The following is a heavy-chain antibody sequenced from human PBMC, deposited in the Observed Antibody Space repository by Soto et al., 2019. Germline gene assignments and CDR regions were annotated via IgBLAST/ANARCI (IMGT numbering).Heavy chain of an antibody. D-gene: IGHD5-12*01. CDR1: GGSISSSSYY. Sequence: QLQLQESGPGLVKPSETLSLTCTVSGGSISSSSYYWGWIRQPPGKGLEWIGSIYYSGSTYYNPSLKSRVTISVDTPKNQFSLKLSSVTAADTAVYYCASLRDGYNARLDYWGQGTLVTVSS. V-gene: IGHV4-39*01. CDR2: IYYSGST. J-gene: IGHJ4*02. CDR3: ASLRDGYNARLDY.